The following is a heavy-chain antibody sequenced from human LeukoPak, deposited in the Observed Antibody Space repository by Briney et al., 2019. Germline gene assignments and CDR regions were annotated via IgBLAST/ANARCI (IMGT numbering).Heavy chain of an antibody. CDR2: ISNSGDNT. V-gene: IGHV3-23*01. D-gene: IGHD2/OR15-2a*01. CDR1: GFTFSSFA. Sequence: GGSLRLFCAASGFTFSSFAMMWLRRTPGKGLEWVSGISNSGDNTLYADSVKGRLTIPRDNSKNTLYLEMNRLRAEHTAIYHCAKMTGHPLPKYYMDVWGQGTTVTVSS. J-gene: IGHJ6*01. CDR3: AKMTGHPLPKYYMDV.